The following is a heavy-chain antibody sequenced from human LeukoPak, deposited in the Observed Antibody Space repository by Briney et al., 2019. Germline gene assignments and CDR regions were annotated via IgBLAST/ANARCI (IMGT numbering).Heavy chain of an antibody. D-gene: IGHD3-10*01. V-gene: IGHV3-30*18. CDR3: AKDWVVRGVISY. CDR1: GFTFSSYV. CDR2: ISHDGNNK. Sequence: PGGCLRLSCAASGFTFSSYVMHWVRQAPGKGLEWVAGISHDGNNKYYAGSVKGRFTISRDNSKNTLYLQMNSLRDEDTAVYYCAKDWVVRGVISYWGQGPLVPVSS. J-gene: IGHJ4*02.